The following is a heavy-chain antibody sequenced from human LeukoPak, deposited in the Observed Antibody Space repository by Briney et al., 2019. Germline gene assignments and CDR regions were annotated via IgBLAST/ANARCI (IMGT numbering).Heavy chain of an antibody. CDR3: ARDMMGPGACIDH. Sequence: PGWSLRLSCAASGFTFSSYWMLWVRQVPGKGLVWVSRIDIEGSGTAYADSVKGRFTVSRDDAKRTLYLQMNSLRAEDTGVYYCARDMMGPGACIDHWGQGTLVTVSS. CDR1: GFTFSSYW. D-gene: IGHD1-26*01. CDR2: IDIEGSGT. V-gene: IGHV3-74*01. J-gene: IGHJ4*02.